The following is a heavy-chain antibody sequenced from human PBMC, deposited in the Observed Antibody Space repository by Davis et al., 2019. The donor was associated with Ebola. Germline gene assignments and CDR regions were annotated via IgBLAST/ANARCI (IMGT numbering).Heavy chain of an antibody. J-gene: IGHJ5*02. Sequence: SVKVSCKASGGTFSSYAISWVRQAPGQGLEWMGGIIPIFGTANYAQKFQGRVTITADESTSTAYLELSSLRSEDTAVYYCARKKIEYGDYVGNWFDPWGQGTLVTVSS. D-gene: IGHD4-17*01. CDR3: ARKKIEYGDYVGNWFDP. CDR2: IIPIFGTA. V-gene: IGHV1-69*13. CDR1: GGTFSSYA.